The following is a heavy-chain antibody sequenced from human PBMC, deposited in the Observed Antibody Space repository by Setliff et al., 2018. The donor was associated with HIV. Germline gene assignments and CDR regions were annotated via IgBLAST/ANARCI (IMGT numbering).Heavy chain of an antibody. V-gene: IGHV3-23*01. D-gene: IGHD1-26*01. CDR2: IGGSTGST. CDR3: AKPLTQWGVSPYHYAVDV. J-gene: IGHJ6*02. Sequence: GGSLRLSCAASGFAFDNYCTTWVRQAPGKGLEWVSAIGGSTGSTYYADSVKGRFTISTDNSKNTLYLQMNSLRAEDTAVYYCAKPLTQWGVSPYHYAVDVWGQGTTVTVSS. CDR1: GFAFDNYC.